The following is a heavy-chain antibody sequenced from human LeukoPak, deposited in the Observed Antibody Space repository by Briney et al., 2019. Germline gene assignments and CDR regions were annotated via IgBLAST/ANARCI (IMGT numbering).Heavy chain of an antibody. Sequence: GGSLRLSCAASGFTFSNAWMSWVRQAPGKGLEWVSAISGSGGSTYYADSVKGRFTISRDNSKNTLYLQMNSLRAEDTAVYYCAKDPISVGTDAFDIWGQGTMVTVSS. D-gene: IGHD3-3*02. J-gene: IGHJ3*02. CDR1: GFTFSNAW. CDR3: AKDPISVGTDAFDI. V-gene: IGHV3-23*01. CDR2: ISGSGGST.